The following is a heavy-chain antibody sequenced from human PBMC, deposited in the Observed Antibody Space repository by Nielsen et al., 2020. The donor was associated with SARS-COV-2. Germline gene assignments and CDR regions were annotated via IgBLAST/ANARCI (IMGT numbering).Heavy chain of an antibody. V-gene: IGHV1-46*02. Sequence: ASVKVSCKVSGYTFNKDFVHWVRQAPGQGLEWTGRINPSDGRTTSAEKFQGRVTMTRDTSSSTVYMELSSLRSDDTAVYYCATSWYHYPTSGWTPHVVHWGQGTLVTVSS. J-gene: IGHJ4*02. CDR3: ATSWYHYPTSGWTPHVVH. CDR1: GYTFNKDF. CDR2: INPSDGRT. D-gene: IGHD3-10*01.